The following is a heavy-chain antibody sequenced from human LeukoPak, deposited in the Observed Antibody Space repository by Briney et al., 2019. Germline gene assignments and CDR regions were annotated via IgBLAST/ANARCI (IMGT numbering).Heavy chain of an antibody. J-gene: IGHJ4*02. CDR2: ISGSGGST. CDR1: GFTFSSYW. D-gene: IGHD6-13*01. CDR3: ARDLYSSSWYTDFDY. Sequence: GGSLRLSCAASGFTFSSYWMSWVRQAPGKGLEWVSAISGSGGSTYYADSVKGRFTISRDNSKNTLYLQMNSLRVEDTAVYYCARDLYSSSWYTDFDYWGQGTLVTVSS. V-gene: IGHV3-23*01.